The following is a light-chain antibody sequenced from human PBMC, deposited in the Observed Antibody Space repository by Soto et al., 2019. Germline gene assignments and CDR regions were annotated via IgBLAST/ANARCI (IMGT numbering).Light chain of an antibody. CDR1: QSVNKDY. J-gene: IGKJ1*01. CDR3: QHSGDFRWT. V-gene: IGKV3-20*01. CDR2: GAS. Sequence: EIVLTQSPGTLSLSPGERATLSCRASQSVNKDYLGWYQEKPGQASRRLIYGASSRATGLPDRFSGRGFGTDFPLTISRLAPEDFAVYYCQHSGDFRWTFGQGTKLDI.